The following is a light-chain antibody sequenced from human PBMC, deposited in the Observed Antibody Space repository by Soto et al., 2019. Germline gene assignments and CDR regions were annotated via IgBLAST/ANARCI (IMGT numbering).Light chain of an antibody. CDR3: QQYNNWPRT. J-gene: IGKJ2*01. CDR2: GAS. Sequence: EIVMTQSPATLSVSPGERATVSCRASQSVSSNLAWYQQKPGQAPRLLIYGASTRATGIPARFSGSGSGTEFTRTICSLKSEDFAVYYCQQYNNWPRTFGQGTKLEIK. CDR1: QSVSSN. V-gene: IGKV3-15*01.